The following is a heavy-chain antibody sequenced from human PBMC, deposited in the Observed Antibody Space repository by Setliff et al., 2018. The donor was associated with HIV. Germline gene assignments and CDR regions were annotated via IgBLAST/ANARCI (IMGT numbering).Heavy chain of an antibody. D-gene: IGHD4-17*01. Sequence: LRLSCAASGFSFSNAWMDWVRQAPGKGLEWVSSISSSSSYIYYADSVKGRFTISRDNAKNSLYLQMNNLRAEDTAVYYCAKGYGDNYWGQGTLVTVSS. CDR1: GFSFSNAW. J-gene: IGHJ4*02. CDR2: ISSSSSYI. CDR3: AKGYGDNY. V-gene: IGHV3-21*01.